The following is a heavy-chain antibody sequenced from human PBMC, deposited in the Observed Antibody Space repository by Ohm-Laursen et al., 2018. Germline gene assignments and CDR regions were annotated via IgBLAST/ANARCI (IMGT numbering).Heavy chain of an antibody. V-gene: IGHV4-59*08. J-gene: IGHJ3*02. CDR2: IYYSGST. Sequence: GTLSLTWTVSGGSISSYYWSWIRQPPGKGLEWIGYIYYSGSTNYNPSLKSRVTISVDTSKNQFSLKLSSVTAADTAVYYCARHNSRLYDSSGYYYDAFDIWGQGTMVTVSS. CDR1: GGSISSYY. CDR3: ARHNSRLYDSSGYYYDAFDI. D-gene: IGHD3-22*01.